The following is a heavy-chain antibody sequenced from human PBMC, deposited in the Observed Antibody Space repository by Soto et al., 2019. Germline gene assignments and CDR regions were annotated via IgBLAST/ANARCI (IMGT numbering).Heavy chain of an antibody. CDR1: GYTFTSYA. D-gene: IGHD2-2*01. J-gene: IGHJ5*02. CDR2: INAGNGNT. V-gene: IGHV1-3*01. Sequence: ASVKVSCKASGYTFTSYAMHWVRQAPGQRLEWMGWINAGNGNTKYSQKFQGRVTITRDTSASTAYMELSSLRSEDTAVYYRASGYQLLSSISWFDPWGQGTLVTVSS. CDR3: ASGYQLLSSISWFDP.